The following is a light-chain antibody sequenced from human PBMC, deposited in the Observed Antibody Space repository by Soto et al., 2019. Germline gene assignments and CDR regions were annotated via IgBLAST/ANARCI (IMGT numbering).Light chain of an antibody. CDR1: LSITTS. CDR3: QQTYSAVT. V-gene: IGKV1-39*01. Sequence: DIQMNQSPFSLSASVGDRVTITCRASLSITTSLNWYQQKPGKAPKLLIYFVSSLQSGVPSRFSGSGSGTDFTHTISSLQPEDFATYYCQQTYSAVTFGPGTKVDI. J-gene: IGKJ3*01. CDR2: FVS.